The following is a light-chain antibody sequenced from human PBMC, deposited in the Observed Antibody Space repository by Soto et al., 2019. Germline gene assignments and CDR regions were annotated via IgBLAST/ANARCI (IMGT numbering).Light chain of an antibody. V-gene: IGKV1-5*03. CDR1: QKVSPW. J-gene: IGKJ4*01. Sequence: DIRMTQSPSTLSASVGDSVTITCRASQKVSPWLAWYQQKAGQAPKLLIYKASSLESGVPSRFSGSGSGTDFTLTISSLQPEDFATYYCQQSYSAPRTFGGGTKV. CDR2: KAS. CDR3: QQSYSAPRT.